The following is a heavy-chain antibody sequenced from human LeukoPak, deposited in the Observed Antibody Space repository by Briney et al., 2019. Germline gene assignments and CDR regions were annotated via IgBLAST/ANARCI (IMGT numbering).Heavy chain of an antibody. D-gene: IGHD6-19*01. CDR2: ISSSSSYI. CDR1: GFTFSSYS. Sequence: GGSLRLSCAASGFTFSSYSMNWVRQAPGKGLEWVSSISSSSSYIYYADSVKGRFTISRDNAKNSLYLQMNSLRAEDTAVYYCARANNKVADDAFDIWGQGTMVTVSS. V-gene: IGHV3-21*01. J-gene: IGHJ3*02. CDR3: ARANNKVADDAFDI.